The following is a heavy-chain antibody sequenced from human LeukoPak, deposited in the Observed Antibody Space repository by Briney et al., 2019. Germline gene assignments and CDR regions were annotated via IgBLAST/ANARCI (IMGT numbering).Heavy chain of an antibody. CDR1: GYTFTSHY. Sequence: ASVKVSCKASGYTFTSHYMHWVRQAPGQGLEWMGLINPSGSSTLYAQKFQGRVTMTRDMSTTTDYMELSSLRYENTAVYYCARDNSVGDIAWWFDPWGQGTLVTVSS. CDR2: INPSGSST. J-gene: IGHJ5*02. CDR3: ARDNSVGDIAWWFDP. V-gene: IGHV1-46*01. D-gene: IGHD3-16*02.